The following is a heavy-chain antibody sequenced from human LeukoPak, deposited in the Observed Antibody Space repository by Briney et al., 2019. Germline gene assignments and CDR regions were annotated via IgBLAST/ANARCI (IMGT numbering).Heavy chain of an antibody. D-gene: IGHD2-15*01. CDR3: ARPVCSGGSCLKNWFDH. V-gene: IGHV4-38-2*01. Sequence: SETLSLACAVSAYSISSSYYGGQIRRPPGKGLEWIGTNYHSGSTYYNPSLKSRVTISADTSKHQFSLKLSSVTAADTAVYYCARPVCSGGSCLKNWFDHWGQGTLVTVSS. CDR2: NYHSGST. CDR1: AYSISSSYY. J-gene: IGHJ5*02.